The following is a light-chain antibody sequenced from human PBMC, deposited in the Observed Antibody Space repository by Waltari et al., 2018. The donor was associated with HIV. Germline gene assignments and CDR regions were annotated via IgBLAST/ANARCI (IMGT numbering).Light chain of an antibody. CDR1: RSNTQTLF. Sequence: QSVLTQQPSMSRPPRQRAFFSCYGTRSNTQTLFFSLFQQVSGRHPKLIIFNTDQRPSGVPDRFSAAKSGSSASLAITGLQSDDEAVYFCASRDDNLSHWVFGGGTKLTV. V-gene: IGLV1-47*02. J-gene: IGLJ3*02. CDR2: NTD. CDR3: ASRDDNLSHWV.